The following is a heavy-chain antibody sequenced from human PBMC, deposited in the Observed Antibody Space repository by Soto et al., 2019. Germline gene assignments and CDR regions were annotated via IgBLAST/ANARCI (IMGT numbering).Heavy chain of an antibody. V-gene: IGHV1-2*04. CDR1: GYTFTDYY. Sequence: VASVKVSCKASGYTFTDYYMHWVRQAPGQGLEWMGWINPNSGVTNYAQKFQGWVTMTRDTSISTAYMELSSVTAADTAVYYCARHHDYGEFFWFYPWGQGTLFSVSS. D-gene: IGHD4-17*01. J-gene: IGHJ5*02. CDR2: INPNSGVT. CDR3: ARHHDYGEFFWFYP.